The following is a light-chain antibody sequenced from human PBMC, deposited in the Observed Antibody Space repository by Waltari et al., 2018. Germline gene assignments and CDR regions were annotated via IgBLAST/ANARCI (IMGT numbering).Light chain of an antibody. J-gene: IGLJ2*01. V-gene: IGLV2-14*01. CDR1: TTDIGTYDY. Sequence: QSALTQPASVSGSPGQSITISCSGSTTDIGTYDYLSWYQQYPGKAPTLILYQVTIRPSGVSNRFSGSKSGNTASLTISGLQTDDEAIYYCSSYTDSTTVVFGGGTVVTVL. CDR2: QVT. CDR3: SSYTDSTTVV.